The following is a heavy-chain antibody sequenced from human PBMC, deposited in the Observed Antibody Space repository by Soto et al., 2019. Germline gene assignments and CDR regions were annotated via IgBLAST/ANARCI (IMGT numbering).Heavy chain of an antibody. CDR1: GGSVSSGSYY. J-gene: IGHJ5*02. D-gene: IGHD2-2*01. CDR2: IYYSGST. Sequence: KPSETLSLTCTVSGGSVSSGSYYWSWIRQPPGKGLEWIGYIYYSGSTNYNPSLKSRVTISVDTSKNQFSLKLSSVTAADTAVYYCARAVPRGGWFDPWGQGTLVTVSS. CDR3: ARAVPRGGWFDP. V-gene: IGHV4-61*01.